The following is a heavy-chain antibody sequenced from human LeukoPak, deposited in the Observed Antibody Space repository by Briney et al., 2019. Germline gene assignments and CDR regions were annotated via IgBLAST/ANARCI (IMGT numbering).Heavy chain of an antibody. CDR2: IYHSGTT. V-gene: IGHV4-38-2*02. CDR1: GYSISSGYY. D-gene: IGHD2-21*02. J-gene: IGHJ2*01. CDR3: AREFRRTDCGGDCYHWYFDL. Sequence: SETLSLTCTVSGYSISSGYYWGWIRQPPGKGLEWIGSIYHSGTTYYNPSLKSRVTISVDTSKNQFSLKLSSVTAADTAVYYCAREFRRTDCGGDCYHWYFDLWGRGTLVTVSS.